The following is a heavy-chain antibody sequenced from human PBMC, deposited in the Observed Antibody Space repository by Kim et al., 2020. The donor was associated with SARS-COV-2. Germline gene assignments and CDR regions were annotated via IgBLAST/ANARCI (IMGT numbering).Heavy chain of an antibody. J-gene: IGHJ5*02. Sequence: ASVKVSCKASGYTFDTFSLYWLRQAPGQRFEWMGWINGGNGNTRYSQNFQGRVIFTRDTSATTAYMELTRLTFKDTAVYYCAREGSGSYNCLDPWGQGTL. V-gene: IGHV1-3*01. CDR3: AREGSGSYNCLDP. D-gene: IGHD3-10*01. CDR1: GYTFDTFS. CDR2: INGGNGNT.